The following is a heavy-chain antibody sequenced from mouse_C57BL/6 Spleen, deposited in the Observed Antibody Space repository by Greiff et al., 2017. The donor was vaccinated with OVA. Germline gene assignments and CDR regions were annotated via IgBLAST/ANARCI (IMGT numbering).Heavy chain of an antibody. D-gene: IGHD2-4*01. J-gene: IGHJ3*01. CDR2: ISGGGGNT. CDR1: GFTFSSYT. CDR3: SREGGYDYDWFAY. Sequence: EVQLVESGGGLVKPGGSLKLSCAASGFTFSSYTMSWVRQTPEKRLEWVATISGGGGNTYYPDSVKGRFTISRDNAKNTLYLQMSSLRSEDTALYYLSREGGYDYDWFAYWGQGTLVTVSA. V-gene: IGHV5-9*01.